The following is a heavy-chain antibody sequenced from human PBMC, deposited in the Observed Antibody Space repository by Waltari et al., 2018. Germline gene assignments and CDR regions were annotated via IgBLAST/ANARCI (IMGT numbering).Heavy chain of an antibody. CDR3: ASTIFGVVTGGYYYYGMDV. CDR1: GGSFSGYY. Sequence: QVQLQQWGAGLLKPSETLSLNCAVYGGSFSGYYWSWIRQPPGKGLEWIGEINQSGSTNYNPSLKSRVTISVDTSKNQFSLKLSSVTAADTAVYYCASTIFGVVTGGYYYYGMDVWGQGTTVTVSS. J-gene: IGHJ6*02. D-gene: IGHD3-3*01. V-gene: IGHV4-34*01. CDR2: INQSGST.